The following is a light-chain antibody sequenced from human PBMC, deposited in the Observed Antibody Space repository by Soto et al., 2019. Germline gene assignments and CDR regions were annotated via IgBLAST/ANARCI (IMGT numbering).Light chain of an antibody. CDR1: QSVDGY. V-gene: IGKV3-20*01. CDR2: GAS. Sequence: EIVLTQSPGTLSLSPGESATVSCRASQSVDGYLAWYQQKPGQAPRLLIYGASTRATGVTARFSGSGSGTDFTLTISRLEPEDFAVYYCQQYGSSRTFGQGTKVDIK. J-gene: IGKJ1*01. CDR3: QQYGSSRT.